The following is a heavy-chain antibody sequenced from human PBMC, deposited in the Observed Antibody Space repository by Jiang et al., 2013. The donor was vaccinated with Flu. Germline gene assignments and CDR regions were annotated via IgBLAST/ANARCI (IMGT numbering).Heavy chain of an antibody. J-gene: IGHJ5*02. D-gene: IGHD4-11*01. CDR3: ARHGQRLQYLNWFDP. Sequence: EWMGIIYPGDSDTRYSPSFQGQVTISADKSISTAYLQWSSLKASDTAMYYCARHGQRLQYLNWFDPWGQGTLVTVSS. V-gene: IGHV5-51*01. CDR2: IYPGDSDT.